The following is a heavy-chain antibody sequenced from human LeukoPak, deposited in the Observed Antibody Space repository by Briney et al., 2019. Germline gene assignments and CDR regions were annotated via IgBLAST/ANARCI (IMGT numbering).Heavy chain of an antibody. D-gene: IGHD4-17*01. CDR2: IIPIFGTA. V-gene: IGHV1-69*05. J-gene: IGHJ4*02. CDR3: ARDLNPDYGDYVY. CDR1: GGTFSSYA. Sequence: GSSVKVSCKASGGTFSSYAISWVRQAPGQGLEWMGRIIPIFGTANYAQKFQGGVTITTDESTSTAYMELSSLRSEDTAVYYCARDLNPDYGDYVYWGQGTLVTVSS.